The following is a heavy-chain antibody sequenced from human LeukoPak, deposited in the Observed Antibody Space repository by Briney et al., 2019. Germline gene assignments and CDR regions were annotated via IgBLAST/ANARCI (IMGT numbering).Heavy chain of an antibody. CDR1: GFFFSDFY. V-gene: IGHV3-11*06. J-gene: IGHJ6*02. D-gene: IGHD3-22*01. CDR3: ARAFYYDIIGGEGMDV. CDR2: VSPDGYS. Sequence: PGGSLRLSCAGSGFFFSDFYINWVRHSPGKGLEWLAYVSPDGYSTTSGDSVKGRFTNSRDNAKNSLYLQMNSLRAEDTAVYYCARAFYYDIIGGEGMDVWGQGTTVTVSS.